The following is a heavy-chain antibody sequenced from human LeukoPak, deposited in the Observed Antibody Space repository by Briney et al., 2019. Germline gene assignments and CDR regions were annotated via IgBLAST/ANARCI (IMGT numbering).Heavy chain of an antibody. CDR2: INSDGSST. Sequence: PGGSLRLSCAASGFTFSSYWMHWVRQAPGKGLVWVSRINSDGSSTSYADSVKGRFTISRDNSKNTLYLQMNSLRAEDTAVYYCAKALFGPNVDTAFDYWGQGTLVTVSS. D-gene: IGHD5-18*01. CDR3: AKALFGPNVDTAFDY. J-gene: IGHJ4*02. CDR1: GFTFSSYW. V-gene: IGHV3-74*01.